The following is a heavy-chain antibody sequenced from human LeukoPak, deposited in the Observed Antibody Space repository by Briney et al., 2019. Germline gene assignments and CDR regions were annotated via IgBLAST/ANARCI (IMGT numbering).Heavy chain of an antibody. V-gene: IGHV4-39*07. CDR1: GGSISSSSYY. J-gene: IGHJ4*02. CDR3: ARIIAAAADYDY. Sequence: SETLSLTSTVSGGSISSSSYYWGWIRQPLGKGLEWIGSIYYSGSTYYNPSLKSRVTISVDTSKNQFSLKLSSVTAADTAVYYCARIIAAAADYDYWGQGTLVTVSS. D-gene: IGHD6-13*01. CDR2: IYYSGST.